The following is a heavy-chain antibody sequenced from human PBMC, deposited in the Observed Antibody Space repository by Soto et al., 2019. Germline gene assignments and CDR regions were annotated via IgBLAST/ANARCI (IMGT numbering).Heavy chain of an antibody. CDR1: GGSVSSGSYY. D-gene: IGHD3-9*01. CDR3: ARDRYDILTGYGYYYGMDV. V-gene: IGHV4-61*01. J-gene: IGHJ6*02. CDR2: IYYSGST. Sequence: QVQLQESGPGLVKPSETLSLTCTVSGGSVSSGSYYWSWIRQPPGKGLEWIGYIYYSGSTNYNPSLKSLVTISVYTSKNQFSLKLSSVTAADTAVYYCARDRYDILTGYGYYYGMDVWGQGTTVTVSS.